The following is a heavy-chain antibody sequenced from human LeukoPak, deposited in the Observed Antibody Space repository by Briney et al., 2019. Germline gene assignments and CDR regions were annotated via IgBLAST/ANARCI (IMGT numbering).Heavy chain of an antibody. J-gene: IGHJ2*01. V-gene: IGHV4-59*01. CDR1: GGSINDYY. D-gene: IGHD5-12*01. CDR3: ARDFLPPHYTATIRPDWYFDL. Sequence: SETLSPTCTVSGGSINDYYWSWIRQPPGEGLEWIGNIYYSGTTSYNPSLESRVIISVDTSKNQFSLKLNSVTAADTAVYYCARDFLPPHYTATIRPDWYFDLWGRGTLVTVSS. CDR2: IYYSGTT.